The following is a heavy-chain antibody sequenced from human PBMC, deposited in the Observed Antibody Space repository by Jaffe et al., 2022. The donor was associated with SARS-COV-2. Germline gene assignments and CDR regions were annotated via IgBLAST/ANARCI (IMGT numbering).Heavy chain of an antibody. CDR3: AKYYSGSGSFDY. Sequence: EVQLVESGGGLVQPGGSLRLSCEASGFTFRTSGVGWVRQAQGKGLEWVSYIGTSSTTIYYSDSVRGRFTISRDNAKNSLYLQMNSLRDEDTAVYYCAKYYSGSGSFDYWGQGTLVTVSS. V-gene: IGHV3-48*02. CDR2: IGTSSTTI. D-gene: IGHD3-10*01. J-gene: IGHJ4*02. CDR1: GFTFRTSG.